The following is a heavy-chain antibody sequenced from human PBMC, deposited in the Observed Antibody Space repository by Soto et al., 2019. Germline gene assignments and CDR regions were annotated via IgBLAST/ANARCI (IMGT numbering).Heavy chain of an antibody. CDR2: ISGSGGST. J-gene: IGHJ3*02. CDR1: GFTFSSYA. V-gene: IGHV3-23*01. Sequence: EVQLLESGGGLVQPGGSLRLSCAASGFTFSSYAMSWVRQAPGKGLEWVSAISGSGGSTYYADSVKGRFTISRDNSKNTLHLQMDSLRAEDTAVYYCAKAEPSCDAFDIWGQGTMVTVSS. CDR3: AKAEPSCDAFDI.